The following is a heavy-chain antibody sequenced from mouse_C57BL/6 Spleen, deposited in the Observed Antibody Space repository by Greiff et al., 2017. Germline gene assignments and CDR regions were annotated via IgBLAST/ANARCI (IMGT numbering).Heavy chain of an antibody. CDR3: ARYPDYDRYFDV. D-gene: IGHD2-4*01. CDR1: GYTFTSYW. CDR2: IDPSDSET. J-gene: IGHJ1*03. V-gene: IGHV1-52*01. Sequence: VQLQQSGAELVRPGSSVKLSCKASGYTFTSYWMHWVKQRPIQGLEWIGNIDPSDSETHYNQKFKDKATLTVDKSSSTAYMQLSSLTSEDSAVYYCARYPDYDRYFDVWGTGTTVTVSS.